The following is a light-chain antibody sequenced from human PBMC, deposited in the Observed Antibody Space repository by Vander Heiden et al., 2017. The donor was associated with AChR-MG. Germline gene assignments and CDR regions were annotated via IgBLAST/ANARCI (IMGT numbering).Light chain of an antibody. CDR1: SSNIGNNV. V-gene: IGLV1-51*01. J-gene: IGLJ1*01. CDR2: DNN. CDR3: GAWHSSLSVYV. Sequence: QSVLTQPPSVSAAPGQKVTVSCPGTSSNIGNNVVSWYQHLPGTAPKLLIYDNNKRPSGIPDRFSGSKSGTSATLGITGLQAGDEADYYCGAWHSSLSVYVFGPGTKVTVL.